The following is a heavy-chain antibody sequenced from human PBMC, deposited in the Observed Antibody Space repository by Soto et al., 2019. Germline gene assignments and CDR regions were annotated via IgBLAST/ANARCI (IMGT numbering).Heavy chain of an antibody. D-gene: IGHD3-16*02. J-gene: IGHJ4*02. Sequence: EVQLVGSGGGLAQPGGSLRLSCAASGFTFSSYSVNWVRQAPGKGLEWVSNIWSASNINYADSVKGRFTVSRDNAKDSMSLQMNGLRDEDTAVYYCVRDYRFGFDYWGQGILVTVSS. CDR2: IWSASNI. CDR1: GFTFSSYS. V-gene: IGHV3-48*02. CDR3: VRDYRFGFDY.